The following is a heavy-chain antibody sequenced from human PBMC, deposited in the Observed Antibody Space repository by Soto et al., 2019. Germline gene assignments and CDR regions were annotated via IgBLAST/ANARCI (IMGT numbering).Heavy chain of an antibody. CDR1: GFTFSDYY. V-gene: IGHV3-11*01. D-gene: IGHD6-13*01. J-gene: IGHJ4*02. CDR3: ARDTPTRLQQLEDY. Sequence: QVQLVESGVGLVKPGGSLRLACAASGFTFSDYYMSWIRPAPGKDLEWVPYISSSGSTIYYPDSVKGRFTISRDNPKNSLELETNSLRAEDTAVYYCARDTPTRLQQLEDYWGQGTLVTVSS. CDR2: ISSSGSTI.